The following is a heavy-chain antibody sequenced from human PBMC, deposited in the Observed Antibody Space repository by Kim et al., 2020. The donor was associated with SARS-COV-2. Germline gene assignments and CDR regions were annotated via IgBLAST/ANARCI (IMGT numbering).Heavy chain of an antibody. CDR2: CK. D-gene: IGHD3-16*01. V-gene: IGHV6-1*01. J-gene: IGHJ4*02. CDR3: ARTSRGIFDY. Sequence: CKYYAPSVKSRITINPDTSKNQFSLQLNSVTPEDTAVYYCARTSRGIFDYWGQGTLVTVSS.